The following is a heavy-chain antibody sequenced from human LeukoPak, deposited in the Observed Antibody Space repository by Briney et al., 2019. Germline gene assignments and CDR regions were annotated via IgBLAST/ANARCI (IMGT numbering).Heavy chain of an antibody. CDR1: GFSYSSYA. CDR3: ARGLTQIPRLATGLGH. J-gene: IGHJ4*02. D-gene: IGHD2-21*02. CDR2: IWYDGGNK. V-gene: IGHV3-33*01. Sequence: GGSLRLSCAASGFSYSSYAMHWVRQAPGKGLESVAVIWYDGGNKYYADSVKGRFTISRDNSKNTLYLEMNSLRAEDTAVYYCARGLTQIPRLATGLGHWGQGTLVTVSS.